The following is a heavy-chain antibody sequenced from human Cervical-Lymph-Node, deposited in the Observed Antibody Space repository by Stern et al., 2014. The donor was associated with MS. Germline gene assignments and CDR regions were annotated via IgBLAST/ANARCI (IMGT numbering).Heavy chain of an antibody. Sequence: QVQLVPSGAELKKPGSSVKVSCKVSVATFDTYAFNWVRQAHGPRLERMGSIIPIFVTANYAPTFRGRVTITSAILISTAYMDLSGLRFEDTALYDCARGPGAALAPAAPPYYFDYWGQGTLVTVSS. V-gene: IGHV1-69*06. D-gene: IGHD2-15*01. J-gene: IGHJ4*02. CDR3: ARGPGAALAPAAPPYYFDY. CDR1: VATFDTYA. CDR2: IIPIFVTA.